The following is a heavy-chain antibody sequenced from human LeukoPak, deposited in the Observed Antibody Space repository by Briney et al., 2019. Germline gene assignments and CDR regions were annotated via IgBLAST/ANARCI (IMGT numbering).Heavy chain of an antibody. CDR2: ISGSGFST. D-gene: IGHD1-1*01. CDR1: GFTFSSYA. Sequence: QPGGSLRLSCAASGFTFSSYAMAWVRQTPGKGLDWVSTISGSGFSTYYADSVKGRFTISRDNAKNTLYLQMNSLRAEDTAMYYCARDPGPNWSRGQGTLVTVSS. CDR3: ARDPGPNWS. J-gene: IGHJ4*02. V-gene: IGHV3-23*01.